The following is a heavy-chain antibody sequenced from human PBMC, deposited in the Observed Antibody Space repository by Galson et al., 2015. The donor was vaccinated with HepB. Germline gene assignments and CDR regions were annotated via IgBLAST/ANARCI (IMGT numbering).Heavy chain of an antibody. CDR2: IDPSDSYT. D-gene: IGHD5-18*01. J-gene: IGHJ4*02. V-gene: IGHV5-10-1*01. Sequence: QSGAEVKKPGESLRISCKGSGYSFTSYWISWVRQMPGKGLEWMGRIDPSDSYTNYSPSFQGHVTISADKSISTAYLQWSSLKASDTAMYYCARHRGGGYSYGWALDYWGQGTLVTVSS. CDR3: ARHRGGGYSYGWALDY. CDR1: GYSFTSYW.